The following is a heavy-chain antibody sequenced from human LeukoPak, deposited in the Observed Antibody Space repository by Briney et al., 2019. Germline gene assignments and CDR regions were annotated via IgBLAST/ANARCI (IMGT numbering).Heavy chain of an antibody. CDR1: GGSISSHY. Sequence: PSETLSLTCTVSGGSISSHYWSWIRQPPGKGLEWIGYIYYSGSTNYNPSLKSRVTISVDTSKNRFSLKLSSVTAADTAVYYCARLYYDSSGYSLIDYWGQGTLVTVSS. CDR3: ARLYYDSSGYSLIDY. CDR2: IYYSGST. J-gene: IGHJ4*02. V-gene: IGHV4-59*11. D-gene: IGHD3-22*01.